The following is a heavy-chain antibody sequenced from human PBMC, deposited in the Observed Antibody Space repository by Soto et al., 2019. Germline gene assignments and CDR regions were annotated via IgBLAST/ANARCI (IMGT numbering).Heavy chain of an antibody. CDR1: GGSVSSGSYY. Sequence: PSETLSLTCTVSGGSVSSGSYYWSWIRQPPGKGLEWIGYIYYSGSTNYNPSLKSRVTISVDTSKNQFSLKLSSVTAADTAVYYCARGIVVVPADIRFYYYYYGMDVWGQGTTVTVSS. J-gene: IGHJ6*02. D-gene: IGHD2-2*02. V-gene: IGHV4-61*01. CDR3: ARGIVVVPADIRFYYYYYGMDV. CDR2: IYYSGST.